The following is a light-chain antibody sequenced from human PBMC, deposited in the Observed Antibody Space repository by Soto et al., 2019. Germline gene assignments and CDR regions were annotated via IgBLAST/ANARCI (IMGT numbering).Light chain of an antibody. CDR3: QSYDSSLSGWV. CDR2: GNS. V-gene: IGLV1-40*01. J-gene: IGLJ3*02. Sequence: QSVLTQPPSVSGAPGQRVTISCTGSSSNIGAGYDVHWYQQLPGTAPKLLIHGNSNRPSGVPDRFSGSKSGTSASLAITGLRAEDEADYYYQSYDSSLSGWVFGGGTKLTVL. CDR1: SSNIGAGYD.